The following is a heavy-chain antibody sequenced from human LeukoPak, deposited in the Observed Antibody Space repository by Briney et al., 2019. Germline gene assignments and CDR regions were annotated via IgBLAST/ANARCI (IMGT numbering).Heavy chain of an antibody. CDR1: GYTFTGYY. V-gene: IGHV1-69*02. J-gene: IGHJ4*02. CDR3: ARSYSGSYYFDY. D-gene: IGHD1-26*01. CDR2: IIPILGIA. Sequence: SVKVSCKASGYTFTGYYMHWVRQAPGQGLEWMGRIIPILGIANYAQKFQGRVTITADKSTSTAYMELSSLRSEDTAVYYCARSYSGSYYFDYWGQGTLVTVSS.